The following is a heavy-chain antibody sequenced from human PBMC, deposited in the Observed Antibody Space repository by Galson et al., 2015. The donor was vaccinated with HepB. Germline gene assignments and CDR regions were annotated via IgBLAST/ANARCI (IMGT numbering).Heavy chain of an antibody. Sequence: SLRLSCAASGFTFSDYYMSWIRQAPGKGLEWVSYISSSGSTIYYADSVKGRFTISRDNAKNSLYLQMNSLRAEDTAVYYCARDKTVWFGEFGAAPYWGQGTLVTVSS. D-gene: IGHD3-10*01. CDR1: GFTFSDYY. CDR2: ISSSGSTI. J-gene: IGHJ4*02. CDR3: ARDKTVWFGEFGAAPY. V-gene: IGHV3-11*01.